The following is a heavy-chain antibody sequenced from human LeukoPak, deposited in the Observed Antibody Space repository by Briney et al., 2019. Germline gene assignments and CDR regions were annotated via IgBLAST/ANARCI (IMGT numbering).Heavy chain of an antibody. CDR1: GFTFRDYY. CDR3: ARVDFYYDSSGYVGEYFQH. J-gene: IGHJ1*01. D-gene: IGHD3-22*01. V-gene: IGHV3-11*01. Sequence: GGSLRLSCAASGFTFRDYYMSWIRQAPGKGLEWFSYISSSATNIQYADSAKGRFTISRDNAKNSLYLQMNSLRAEDTAFYYCARVDFYYDSSGYVGEYFQHWGQGTLVTVSS. CDR2: ISSSATNI.